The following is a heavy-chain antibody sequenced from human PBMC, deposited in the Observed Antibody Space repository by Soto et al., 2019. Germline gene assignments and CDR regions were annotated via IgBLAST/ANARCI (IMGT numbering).Heavy chain of an antibody. V-gene: IGHV1-69*13. CDR1: GGTFSSYA. CDR3: ARESGSMGSSSPNVIDY. J-gene: IGHJ4*02. CDR2: IIPIFGTA. D-gene: IGHD6-6*01. Sequence: SVKVSCKASGGTFSSYAISWVRQAPGQGLEWMGGIIPIFGTANYAQKFQGRVTITADESTSTAYMELSSLRSEDTAVYYCARESGSMGSSSPNVIDYWGQGTLVTVSS.